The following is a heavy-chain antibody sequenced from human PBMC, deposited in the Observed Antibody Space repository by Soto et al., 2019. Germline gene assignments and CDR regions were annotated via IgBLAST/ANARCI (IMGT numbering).Heavy chain of an antibody. D-gene: IGHD6-19*01. V-gene: IGHV4-4*07. CDR3: ARDLRDQWLVYYYYGMDV. CDR1: GGSISSYY. J-gene: IGHJ6*02. CDR2: IYTSGST. Sequence: SETLSFTCTVSGGSISSYYWSWIRQPAGKGLEWIGRIYTSGSTNYNPSLKSRVTMSVDTSKNQFSLKLSSVTAADTAVYYCARDLRDQWLVYYYYGMDVWGQGTTVTVSS.